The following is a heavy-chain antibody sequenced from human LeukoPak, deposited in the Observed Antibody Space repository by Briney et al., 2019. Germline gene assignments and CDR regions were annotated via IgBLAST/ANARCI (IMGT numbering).Heavy chain of an antibody. CDR1: GFTFSSYA. D-gene: IGHD3-10*01. CDR2: ISYNGGST. J-gene: IGHJ4*02. V-gene: IGHV3-64*01. Sequence: GGSLRLSCAASGFTFSSYAMHWARQAPGKGLEYVSSISYNGGSTFYANSVKGRFTISRDNSKNTVYLQMGSLRAEDTAVYYCARGSSYYGSGSYYRRGYYFDYWGQGTLVTVSS. CDR3: ARGSSYYGSGSYYRRGYYFDY.